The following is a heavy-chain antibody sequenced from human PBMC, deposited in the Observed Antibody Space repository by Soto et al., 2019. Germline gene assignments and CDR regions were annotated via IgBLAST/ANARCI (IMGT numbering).Heavy chain of an antibody. CDR1: QFTFDNYG. Sequence: GGSQRHSYAASQFTFDNYGMHWVRQAPGKGLDWVAVISYDGSLNFYGDSVKGRFTISRDNSKNTLYLQMNSLRTADTAVYYCAKDQGLRSRDGYNPDYWGQGTLVTVSS. CDR2: ISYDGSLN. D-gene: IGHD2-2*01. V-gene: IGHV3-30*18. CDR3: AKDQGLRSRDGYNPDY. J-gene: IGHJ4*02.